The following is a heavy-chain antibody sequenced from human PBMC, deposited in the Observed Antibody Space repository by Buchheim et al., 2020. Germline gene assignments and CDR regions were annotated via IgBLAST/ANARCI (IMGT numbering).Heavy chain of an antibody. CDR2: IYYSGST. D-gene: IGHD4-23*01. J-gene: IGHJ4*02. Sequence: QLQLQESGPGLVKPSETLSLTCTVSGSSISSSSYYWGWIRQPPGKGLEWIGSIYYSGSTYYNPSLKSRVTISVDTSKNQFSLKLSSVTAADTAVYYCARLYFTTVVNNHLDYWGQGTL. CDR1: GSSISSSSYY. V-gene: IGHV4-39*01. CDR3: ARLYFTTVVNNHLDY.